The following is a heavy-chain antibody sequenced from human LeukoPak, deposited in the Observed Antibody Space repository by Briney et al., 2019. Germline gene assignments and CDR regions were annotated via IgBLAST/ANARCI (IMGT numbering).Heavy chain of an antibody. CDR2: IYYSGST. D-gene: IGHD6-13*01. CDR1: GGSISSGGYY. CDR3: ARDSAGTFDY. J-gene: IGHJ4*02. V-gene: IGHV4-31*03. Sequence: PSETLSLTCTVSGGSISSGGYYWSWIRQHPGKGLEWIGYIYYSGSTYYNPSLKSRVTISVDTSKNQFSLKLSSVTAADTAVYYCARDSAGTFDYWGQGTLVAVSS.